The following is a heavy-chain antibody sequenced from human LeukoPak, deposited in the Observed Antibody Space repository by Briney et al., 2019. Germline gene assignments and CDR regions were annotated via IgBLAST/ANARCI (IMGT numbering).Heavy chain of an antibody. CDR2: PYYSGAT. CDR1: VGSISGYF. CDR3: ARAQYSESCFDY. Sequence: PSETLSLTCTGSVGSISGYFWSWVRQAPGTGLDWIGHPYYSGATYYNPSLRSRVTISVDTSKSLFSLKLRSVTAADTAVYYCARAQYSESCFDYWGQGTLVTASS. J-gene: IGHJ4*03. V-gene: IGHV4-59*13. D-gene: IGHD1-26*01.